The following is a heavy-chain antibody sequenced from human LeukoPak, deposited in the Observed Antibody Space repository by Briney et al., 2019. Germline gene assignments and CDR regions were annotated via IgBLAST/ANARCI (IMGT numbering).Heavy chain of an antibody. CDR3: AKEANWNFYIDV. D-gene: IGHD1-1*01. CDR1: GFTFTSYA. Sequence: GGSLRLSCAASGFTFTSYAMSWVRQGPGKGLEWVSAISGTGGSTYYADSVKGRFTISRDNSKSTLYLQMSSLRGEDTAVYYCAKEANWNFYIDVWAKGTTVTVSS. CDR2: ISGTGGST. V-gene: IGHV3-23*01. J-gene: IGHJ6*03.